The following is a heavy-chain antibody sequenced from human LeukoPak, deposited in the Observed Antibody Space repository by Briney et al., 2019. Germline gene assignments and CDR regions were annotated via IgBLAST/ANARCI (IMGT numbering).Heavy chain of an antibody. D-gene: IGHD6-13*01. CDR1: GGSISSGDYY. Sequence: SETLSLTCTVSGGSISSGDYYWSWIRQPPGKGLEWIGYIYYSGSTYYNPSLKSRVTISVDTSKNQFSLKLSSVTAADTAVYYCARGGIAAADTDYWGQGTPVTVSS. CDR2: IYYSGST. J-gene: IGHJ4*02. V-gene: IGHV4-30-4*08. CDR3: ARGGIAAADTDY.